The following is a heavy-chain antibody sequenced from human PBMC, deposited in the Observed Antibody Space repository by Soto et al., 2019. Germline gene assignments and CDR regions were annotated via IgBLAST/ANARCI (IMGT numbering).Heavy chain of an antibody. J-gene: IGHJ6*02. CDR3: ARQNDFWSGYYYYYYYVMDV. V-gene: IGHV3-21*01. CDR1: GFTFSSYS. D-gene: IGHD3-3*01. Sequence: RRLSCAASGFTFSSYSMNWVRQAPGKGLEWVSSISSSSSYIYYADSVKGRFTISRDNAKNSLYLQMNSLRAEDTAVYYCARQNDFWSGYYYYYYYVMDVWGQGTTVTVSS. CDR2: ISSSSSYI.